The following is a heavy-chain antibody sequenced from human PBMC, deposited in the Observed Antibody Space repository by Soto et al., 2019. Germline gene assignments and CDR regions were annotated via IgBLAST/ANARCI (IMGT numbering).Heavy chain of an antibody. D-gene: IGHD2-2*01. CDR3: ARFSGIVVVPTAKDPHYYYMDV. J-gene: IGHJ6*03. Sequence: SETLSLTCTVSGGSISGGPYYWTWIRQHPGSGLEWIGYIYYTGSTYYNPSLKSRVIMSVDTSNNQLSLKLSSVTAADTAVYFCARFSGIVVVPTAKDPHYYYMDVWGKGTTVTVSS. CDR1: GGSISGGPYY. V-gene: IGHV4-31*03. CDR2: IYYTGST.